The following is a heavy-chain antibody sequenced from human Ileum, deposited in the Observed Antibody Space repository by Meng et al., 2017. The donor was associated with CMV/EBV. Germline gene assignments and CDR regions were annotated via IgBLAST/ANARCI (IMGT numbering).Heavy chain of an antibody. V-gene: IGHV3-21*01. Sequence: GGSLRLSCAASGFTFSSYSMNWVRQAPGKGLEWVSSISSSSSYIYYADSVKGRFTISRDNAKNSLYLQMNSLRAEDTAVYYCARGVADRETTTYFDYWGQGTLVTVSS. J-gene: IGHJ4*02. CDR2: ISSSSSYI. CDR1: GFTFSSYS. D-gene: IGHD6-19*01. CDR3: ARGVADRETTTYFDY.